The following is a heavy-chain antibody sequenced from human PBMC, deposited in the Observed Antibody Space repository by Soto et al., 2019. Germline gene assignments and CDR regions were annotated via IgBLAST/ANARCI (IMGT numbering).Heavy chain of an antibody. V-gene: IGHV4-31*03. CDR3: ARGRSYYDFWSGYYVGGGDPNYYYYYYMDV. CDR2: IYYSGST. CDR1: GGSISSGGYY. D-gene: IGHD3-3*01. J-gene: IGHJ6*03. Sequence: SETLSLTCTVSGGSISSGGYYWSWIRQHPGKGLEWIGYIYYSGSTYYNPSLKSRVTISVDTSKNQFSLKLSSVTAADTAVYYCARGRSYYDFWSGYYVGGGDPNYYYYYYMDVWGKGTTVTVSS.